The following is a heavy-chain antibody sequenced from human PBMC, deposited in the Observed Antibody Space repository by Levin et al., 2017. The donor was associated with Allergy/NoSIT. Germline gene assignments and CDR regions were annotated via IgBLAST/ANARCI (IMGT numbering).Heavy chain of an antibody. V-gene: IGHV3-33*01. CDR1: GFTFSSYG. CDR3: ARDMPGSSGWYMAY. CDR2: IWYDGSNK. D-gene: IGHD6-19*01. Sequence: QAGGSLRLSCAASGFTFSSYGMHWVRQAPGKGLEWVAVIWYDGSNKYYADSVKGRFTISRDNSKNTLYLQMNSLRAEDTAVYYCARDMPGSSGWYMAYWGQGTLVTVSS. J-gene: IGHJ4*02.